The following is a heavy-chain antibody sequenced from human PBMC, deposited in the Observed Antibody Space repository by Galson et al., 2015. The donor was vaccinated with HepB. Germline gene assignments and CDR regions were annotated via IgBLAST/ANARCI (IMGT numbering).Heavy chain of an antibody. CDR3: ASLLRGALPLYYFDY. D-gene: IGHD1-26*01. CDR1: GGSISSSSYY. Sequence: SETLSLTCTVSGGSISSSSYYWGWIRQPPGKGLEWIGSIYYSGSTYYNPSLKSRVTISVDTSKNQFSLKLTSVTAADTAVYYCASLLRGALPLYYFDYWGQGTLVTVSS. CDR2: IYYSGST. V-gene: IGHV4-39*01. J-gene: IGHJ4*02.